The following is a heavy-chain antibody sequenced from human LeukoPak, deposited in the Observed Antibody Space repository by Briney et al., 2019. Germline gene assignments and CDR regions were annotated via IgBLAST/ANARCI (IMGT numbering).Heavy chain of an antibody. J-gene: IGHJ4*02. V-gene: IGHV3-21*01. CDR3: ARASSGWAVDLYYFDY. Sequence: GGSLRLSCAASGFTFSSYSMNWVRQAPGKGLEWVSSISSTSSYIYDADSVKGRFTISRDNAKNSLYLQMNSLRAEDTAVYYCARASSGWAVDLYYFDYWGQGALVTVSS. D-gene: IGHD6-19*01. CDR1: GFTFSSYS. CDR2: ISSTSSYI.